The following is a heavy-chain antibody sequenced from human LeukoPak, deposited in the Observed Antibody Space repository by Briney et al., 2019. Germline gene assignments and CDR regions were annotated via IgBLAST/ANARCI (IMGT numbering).Heavy chain of an antibody. CDR2: IYYSGIT. D-gene: IGHD3-3*01. J-gene: IGHJ4*02. Sequence: PSETLSLTCTVSGGSISSSSYYWGWFRQPPGKGLEWIGSIYYSGITYYNPSLKSRVTISVDTSKNQFSLKLSSVTAADTAVYYCARKSPVLRFLEWFPAMYYFDYWGQGTLVTVSS. V-gene: IGHV4-39*07. CDR1: GGSISSSSYY. CDR3: ARKSPVLRFLEWFPAMYYFDY.